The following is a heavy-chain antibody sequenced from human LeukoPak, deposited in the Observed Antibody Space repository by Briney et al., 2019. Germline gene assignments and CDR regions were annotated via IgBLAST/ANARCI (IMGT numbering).Heavy chain of an antibody. J-gene: IGHJ6*03. V-gene: IGHV4-39*07. Sequence: SETLSLTCTVSGGSISSSSYYWGWIRQPPGKGLEWIGSIYYSGSTYYNPSLKSRVTTSVDTSKNQFSLKLSSVTAADTAVYYCASLAYYYYYMDVWGKGTTVTISS. CDR1: GGSISSSSYY. CDR2: IYYSGST. CDR3: ASLAYYYYYMDV.